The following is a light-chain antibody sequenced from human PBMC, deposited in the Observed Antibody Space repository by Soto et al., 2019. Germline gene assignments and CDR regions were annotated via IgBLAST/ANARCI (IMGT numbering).Light chain of an antibody. CDR1: SSDIGGYNY. V-gene: IGLV2-14*01. Sequence: QSALTQPASVSGSPGQSITVSCTGTSSDIGGYNYVTWYQQHPGKAPKLMVYEVTNRPSGVSDRFSGSKSGNTASLTISGLQADDEGYYYCSSYTSRSTLYVFGTGTTLTVL. J-gene: IGLJ1*01. CDR2: EVT. CDR3: SSYTSRSTLYV.